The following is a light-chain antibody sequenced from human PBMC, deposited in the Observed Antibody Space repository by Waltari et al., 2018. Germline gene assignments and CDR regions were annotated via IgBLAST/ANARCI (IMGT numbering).Light chain of an antibody. V-gene: IGKV3-15*01. CDR2: GAS. CDR3: QHYNNWPPMYT. CDR1: QSVNNF. J-gene: IGKJ2*01. Sequence: EIVMTQSPATLSVSPGERATLSCRASQSVNNFLAWYQKKPGQAPRLLIYGASTRATGIPARFSGSGSGTVFTLTISSLHSEDFAVYYCQHYNNWPPMYTFGQGTKLEIK.